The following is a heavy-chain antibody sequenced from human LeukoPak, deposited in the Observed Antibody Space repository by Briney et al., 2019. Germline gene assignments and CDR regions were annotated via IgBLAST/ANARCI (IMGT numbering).Heavy chain of an antibody. CDR1: GFTFSSFA. V-gene: IGHV3-30*04. J-gene: IGHJ5*02. D-gene: IGHD3-10*01. CDR2: ISHDGYHE. CDR3: ARDGTSLYDSGEGYFDP. Sequence: GGSLRLSCAASGFTFSSFAIHWVRQAPGKGLEWVAVISHDGYHEHYADSVKGRFTLSRDNSKNTVFLQMSSLRAEDTAVYYCARDGTSLYDSGEGYFDPWGQGTLVTVSS.